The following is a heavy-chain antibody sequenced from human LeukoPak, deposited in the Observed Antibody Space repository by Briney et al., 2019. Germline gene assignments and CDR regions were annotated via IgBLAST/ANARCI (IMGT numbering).Heavy chain of an antibody. CDR3: ARDYPYSYYMNV. CDR2: ITSSSDYI. D-gene: IGHD4-11*01. CDR1: GFNFSSFH. Sequence: GGSLRLSCAASGFNFSSFHMNWVRQVPGKGLEWVSSITSSSDYIYYADSVKGRFAISRDNAKNLLFLQMNSLRAEDTAVYYCARDYPYSYYMNVWGNGTTVTVSS. V-gene: IGHV3-21*01. J-gene: IGHJ6*03.